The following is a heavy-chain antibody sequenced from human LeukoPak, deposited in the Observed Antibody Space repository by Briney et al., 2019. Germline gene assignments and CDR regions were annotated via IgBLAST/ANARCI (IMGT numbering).Heavy chain of an antibody. J-gene: IGHJ6*03. CDR2: IISSSSYI. V-gene: IGHV3-21*01. CDR1: GFTFSSYS. CDR3: ARIVGAGIPGYSSGWYEANYYYMDV. Sequence: GGSLRLSCAASGFTFSSYSMNWVRQAPGKGLEWVSSIISSSSYIYYSDSVKGRFTISRDNAKNSLYLQMNSLRAEDTTVYYCARIVGAGIPGYSSGWYEANYYYMDVWGKGTTVTVSS. D-gene: IGHD6-19*01.